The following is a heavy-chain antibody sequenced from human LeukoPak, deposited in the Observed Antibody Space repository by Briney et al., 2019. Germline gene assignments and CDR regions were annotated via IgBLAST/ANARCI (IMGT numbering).Heavy chain of an antibody. J-gene: IGHJ4*02. CDR3: ARGGYYYDSSGYEIDY. CDR2: ISSSSSYI. CDR1: GFTFSSYS. Sequence: PGGSLRLSCAASGFTFSSYSMNWVRQAPGKGLEWVSSISSSSSYIYYADSVKGRFTISRDNAKNSLYLQMNSLRAEDTAVYYCARGGYYYDSSGYEIDYWGQGTLVTVSS. D-gene: IGHD3-22*01. V-gene: IGHV3-21*01.